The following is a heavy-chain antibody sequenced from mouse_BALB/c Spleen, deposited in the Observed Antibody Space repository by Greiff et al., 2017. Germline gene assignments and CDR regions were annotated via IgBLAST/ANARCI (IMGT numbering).Heavy chain of an antibody. Sequence: EVKLMESGGGLVQPGGSLKLSCAASGFTFSSYGMSWVRQTPDKRLELVATINSNGGSTYYPDSVKGRFTISRDNAKNTLYLQMSSLKSEDTAMYYCAREDYRYDYFDYWGQGTTLTVSS. V-gene: IGHV5-6-3*01. CDR3: AREDYRYDYFDY. CDR1: GFTFSSYG. D-gene: IGHD2-14*01. CDR2: INSNGGST. J-gene: IGHJ2*01.